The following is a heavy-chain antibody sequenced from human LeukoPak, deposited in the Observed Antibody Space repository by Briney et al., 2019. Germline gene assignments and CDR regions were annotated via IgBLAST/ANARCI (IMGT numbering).Heavy chain of an antibody. CDR3: ARVSYSSSWYYFDY. Sequence: SETLSLTCTVSGVSISSYYWSWIRQPPGKGLEWIGYIYYSGSTNYNPSLKSRVTISVDTSKNQFSLKLSSVTAADTAVYYCARVSYSSSWYYFDYWGQGTLVTVSS. CDR1: GVSISSYY. D-gene: IGHD6-13*01. CDR2: IYYSGST. J-gene: IGHJ4*02. V-gene: IGHV4-59*01.